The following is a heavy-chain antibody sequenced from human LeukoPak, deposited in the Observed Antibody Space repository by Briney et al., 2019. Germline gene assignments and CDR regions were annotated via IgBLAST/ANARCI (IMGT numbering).Heavy chain of an antibody. V-gene: IGHV3-7*04. Sequence: GGSLRLSCAASGFMFSSYWMSWVRQAPGKGLEWVANIKQDGSQTYYVDSVKGRFTISRDNAKKSLYLQMNSLRAEDAAVYYCARDWNYYDNSGFYGEYWGQGTLVTVSS. CDR3: ARDWNYYDNSGFYGEY. CDR2: IKQDGSQT. CDR1: GFMFSSYW. D-gene: IGHD3-22*01. J-gene: IGHJ4*02.